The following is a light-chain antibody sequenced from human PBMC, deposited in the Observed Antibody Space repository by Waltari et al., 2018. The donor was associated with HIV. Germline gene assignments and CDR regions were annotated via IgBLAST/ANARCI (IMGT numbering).Light chain of an antibody. CDR3: AARDVSVSDRGVI. CDR1: ASNIGRGY. J-gene: IGLJ2*01. CDR2: RNN. V-gene: IGLV1-47*01. Sequence: QSVLTQPPSASGAPGQSVSISCSGSASNIGRGYVYWFQQLPGTAPKRPMYRNNQRPSGVADRVSASKSGTSASLAISGLRRGDEAEYYSAARDVSVSDRGVIFCGGTKLTVI.